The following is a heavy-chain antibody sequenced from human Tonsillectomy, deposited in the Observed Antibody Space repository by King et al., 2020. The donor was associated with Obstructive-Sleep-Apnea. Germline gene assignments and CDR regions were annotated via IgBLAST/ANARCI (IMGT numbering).Heavy chain of an antibody. V-gene: IGHV3-30*04. Sequence: VQLVESGGGVVQPGRSLRLSCAASGFTFSSYAMHWVRQAPGKGLEGVAVISYDGSNEYYADSVKGRFTISRDNSKNTLYLQMNSLRAEDTAVYYCTRGPQYYYDSSDHWGQGTLVTVSS. J-gene: IGHJ4*02. CDR2: ISYDGSNE. D-gene: IGHD3-22*01. CDR1: GFTFSSYA. CDR3: TRGPQYYYDSSDH.